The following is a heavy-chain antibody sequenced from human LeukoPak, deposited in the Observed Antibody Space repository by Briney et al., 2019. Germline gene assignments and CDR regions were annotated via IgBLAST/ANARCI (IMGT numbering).Heavy chain of an antibody. CDR2: IYYSGST. CDR3: ARGHYLSGSYNWFDP. CDR1: GASISNYY. D-gene: IGHD3-10*01. V-gene: IGHV4-59*01. J-gene: IGHJ5*02. Sequence: SETLSLTCTVSGASISNYYWSWIRQPPGKGLEWIGYIYYSGSTNYNPSLKSRVTISLDTSKTQFSLKLSSVTAADTAVYHCARGHYLSGSYNWFDPWGQGTLVTDSS.